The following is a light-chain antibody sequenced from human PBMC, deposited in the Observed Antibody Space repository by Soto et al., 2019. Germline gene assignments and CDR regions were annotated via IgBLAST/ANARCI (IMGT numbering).Light chain of an antibody. CDR3: SSYAGSNNFV. J-gene: IGLJ1*01. CDR1: SSDVGGYNY. CDR2: EVS. V-gene: IGLV2-8*01. Sequence: QSALTQPPSASGSPGQSVTISCTGTSSDVGGYNYVSWYQQHPGKAPKLMIYEVSKRPSGVPDRFSGSKSGNTASLTVSGLQAEDEVIYYCSSYAGSNNFVFETGTKATV.